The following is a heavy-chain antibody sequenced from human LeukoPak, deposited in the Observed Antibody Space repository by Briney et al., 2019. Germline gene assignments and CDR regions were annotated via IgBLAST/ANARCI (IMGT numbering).Heavy chain of an antibody. Sequence: GSLRLSCAASGFTFSSYAMSWVRQAPGKGLEWVSTISGSGGRTYYADSVKGRFTISRDNSKNTLYLQMNSLGAEDTALYYCAKSIMTGSGSFYDYWGQGTLVTVSS. D-gene: IGHD3-10*01. V-gene: IGHV3-23*01. CDR3: AKSIMTGSGSFYDY. CDR1: GFTFSSYA. CDR2: ISGSGGRT. J-gene: IGHJ4*02.